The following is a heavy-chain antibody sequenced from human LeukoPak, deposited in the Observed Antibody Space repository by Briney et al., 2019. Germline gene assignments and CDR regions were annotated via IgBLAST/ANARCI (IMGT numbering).Heavy chain of an antibody. Sequence: LAGGSLRLSCAASGFTFSGSAIHWVRQSSGKGLEWVGHIDKKDNFYATTSAASVTGRFTISRDDSKNTAYLQMNSLKTEDTALYYCTRDSGTYNWLDPWGQGTLVTVSS. D-gene: IGHD1-26*01. CDR3: TRDSGTYNWLDP. CDR1: GFTFSGSA. J-gene: IGHJ5*02. CDR2: IDKKDNFYAT. V-gene: IGHV3-73*01.